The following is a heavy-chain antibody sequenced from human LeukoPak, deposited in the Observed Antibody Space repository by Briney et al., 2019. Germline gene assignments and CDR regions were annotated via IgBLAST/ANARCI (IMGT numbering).Heavy chain of an antibody. CDR3: TTHIRSWHNRYYFDY. CDR2: IKTKTDGGTI. D-gene: IGHD1/OR15-1a*01. CDR1: GFIFSDAW. J-gene: IGHJ4*02. V-gene: IGHV3-15*01. Sequence: GGSLRLSCGASGFIFSDAWVNWVRQAPGKGLEWVGRIKTKTDGGTIGYGAPVEGRFTISRDDSKNTLYLQMISLKTEDTAVYYCTTHIRSWHNRYYFDYWGQGTLVTVSS.